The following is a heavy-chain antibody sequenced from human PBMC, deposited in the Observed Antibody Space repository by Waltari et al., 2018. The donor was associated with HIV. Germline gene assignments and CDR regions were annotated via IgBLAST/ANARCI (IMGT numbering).Heavy chain of an antibody. D-gene: IGHD2-2*01. Sequence: EVQLVQSGAEVKKPGESLKISCKGSGYSFTSYWIGWVRQMPGKGLEWMGIIYPGDSETRYSPSFQGQVTISADKSISTAYLQWSSLKASDTAMYYCAVRAGTSAGLDYYYGMDVWGQGTTVTVSS. CDR1: GYSFTSYW. CDR2: IYPGDSET. V-gene: IGHV5-51*03. J-gene: IGHJ6*02. CDR3: AVRAGTSAGLDYYYGMDV.